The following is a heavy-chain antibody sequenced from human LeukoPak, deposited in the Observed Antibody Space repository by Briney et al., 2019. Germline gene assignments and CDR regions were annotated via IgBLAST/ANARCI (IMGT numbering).Heavy chain of an antibody. CDR1: GFTFSSYG. J-gene: IGHJ4*02. CDR3: ARGPYYGSGTLDY. CDR2: LSYDGSDK. V-gene: IGHV3-33*08. D-gene: IGHD3-10*01. Sequence: GGSLRLSCAASGFTFSSYGMHWVRQAPGKGLEWVAVLSYDGSDKYYSDSVEGRFTISRDNSNNMLYLQMNSLRAEDTAVYYCARGPYYGSGTLDYWGQGTLVTVSS.